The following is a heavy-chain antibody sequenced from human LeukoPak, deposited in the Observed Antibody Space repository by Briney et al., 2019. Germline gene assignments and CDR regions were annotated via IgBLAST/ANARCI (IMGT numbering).Heavy chain of an antibody. CDR3: ATTRYYDSSGYHRGDY. Sequence: HPGGSLRLSCAASGFTFDDYAMHWVRQVPGKGLEWVSGISWNSGSIGYADSVKGRFTISRDNAKNSPYLQMNSLRAEDTALYYCATTRYYDSSGYHRGDYWGQGTLVTVSS. V-gene: IGHV3-9*01. J-gene: IGHJ4*02. CDR1: GFTFDDYA. D-gene: IGHD3-22*01. CDR2: ISWNSGSI.